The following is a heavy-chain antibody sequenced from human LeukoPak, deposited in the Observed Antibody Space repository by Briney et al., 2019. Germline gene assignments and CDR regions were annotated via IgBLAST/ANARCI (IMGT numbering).Heavy chain of an antibody. CDR2: ISSTSSSI. J-gene: IGHJ4*02. CDR3: ARGRTDLDY. Sequence: PGGSLRLSCAASGFTFNIYSMNWVRQAPGKGLEWVSSISSTSSSINYADSVKGRFTISRDNAKNSLYLEMNSLRAEDTAVYYCARGRTDLDYWGQGTLVTVSS. V-gene: IGHV3-21*01. D-gene: IGHD4-17*01. CDR1: GFTFNIYS.